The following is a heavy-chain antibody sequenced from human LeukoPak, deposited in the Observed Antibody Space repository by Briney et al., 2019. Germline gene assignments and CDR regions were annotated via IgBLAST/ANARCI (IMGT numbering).Heavy chain of an antibody. CDR1: GFTFSSYS. D-gene: IGHD2-21*02. J-gene: IGHJ4*02. CDR3: ARDEAYCGGDCMGY. V-gene: IGHV3-48*02. Sequence: PGGSLRLSCAASGFTFSSYSMNWVRQAPGKGLEWVSYISSSSRPIYYADSVKGRFTISRDNAKNSQYLQMSSLRDEDTAVYYWARDEAYCGGDCMGYWGQGTLVTSSS. CDR2: ISSSSRPI.